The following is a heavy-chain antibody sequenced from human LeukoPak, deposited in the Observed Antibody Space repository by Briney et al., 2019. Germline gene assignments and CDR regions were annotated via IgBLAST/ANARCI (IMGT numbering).Heavy chain of an antibody. V-gene: IGHV3-7*03. CDR2: IKQDGSEK. J-gene: IGHJ4*02. D-gene: IGHD5-24*01. CDR1: GFTFSTYA. Sequence: HPGGSLRLSCAASGFTFSTYAMSWVRLAPGKGLEWVANIKQDGSEKYYVDSVKGRFTVSRDNAKNSLYLQMNSLRAEDTAVYYCASFSYNLGYFDYWGQGTLVTVSS. CDR3: ASFSYNLGYFDY.